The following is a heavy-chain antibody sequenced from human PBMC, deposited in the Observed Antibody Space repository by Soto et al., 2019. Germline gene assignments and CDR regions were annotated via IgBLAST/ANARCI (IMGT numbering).Heavy chain of an antibody. CDR1: GGSISSSSYY. V-gene: IGHV4-39*01. CDR2: IYYSGST. Sequence: SETLSLTCTVSGGSISSSSYYWGWIRQPPGKGLEWIGSIYYSGSTYYNPSLKSRVTISVDTSKNQFSLKLSSVTAADTAVYYCARYGAAQLDYWGQGTLVTVSS. D-gene: IGHD6-6*01. J-gene: IGHJ4*02. CDR3: ARYGAAQLDY.